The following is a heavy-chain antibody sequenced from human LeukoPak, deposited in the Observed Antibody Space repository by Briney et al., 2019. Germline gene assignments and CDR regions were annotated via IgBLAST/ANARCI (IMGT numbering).Heavy chain of an antibody. D-gene: IGHD1-1*01. CDR3: ARATLQLERRPFDY. CDR2: INHSGST. J-gene: IGHJ4*02. V-gene: IGHV4-34*01. CDR1: GVSFSGYY. Sequence: PSETLSLTCAVYGVSFSGYYWSWIRHPPGKGLEWIGEINHSGSTNYNPSLKSRVTISVDTSKNQFSLKLTSVTAADTAVYYCARATLQLERRPFDYWGQGTLVTVSS.